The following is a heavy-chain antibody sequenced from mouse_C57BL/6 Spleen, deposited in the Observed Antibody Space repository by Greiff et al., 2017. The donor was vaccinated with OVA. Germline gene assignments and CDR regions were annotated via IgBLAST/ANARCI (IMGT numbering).Heavy chain of an antibody. V-gene: IGHV5-16*01. D-gene: IGHD1-1*01. CDR3: ARKGIEYYGSSGYFDV. CDR2: INYDGSST. J-gene: IGHJ1*03. CDR1: GFTFSDYY. Sequence: EVQLVESEGGLVQPGSSMKLSCTASGFTFSDYYMAWVRQVPEKGLEWVANINYDGSSTYYLDSLQSRFIISRDNSKNILYLQMSSLKSEDTATYYCARKGIEYYGSSGYFDVWGTGTTVTVSS.